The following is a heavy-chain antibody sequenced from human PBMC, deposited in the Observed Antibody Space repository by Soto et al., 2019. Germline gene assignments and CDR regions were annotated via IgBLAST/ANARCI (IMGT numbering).Heavy chain of an antibody. CDR1: GFTFSSYA. V-gene: IGHV3-21*01. CDR3: ARVPAGTTDY. D-gene: IGHD1-7*01. Sequence: GGSLRLSCAASGFTFSSYAMHCVRQAPGKGLEWVSAISSGGSYIYYADSVKGRFTISRDNAKNSLYLQMNSLRAEDTAVYYCARVPAGTTDYWGQGTLVTVSS. J-gene: IGHJ4*02. CDR2: ISSGGSYI.